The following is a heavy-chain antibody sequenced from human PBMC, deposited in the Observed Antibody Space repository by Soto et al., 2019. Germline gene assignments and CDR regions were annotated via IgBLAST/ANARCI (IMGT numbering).Heavy chain of an antibody. D-gene: IGHD4-17*01. J-gene: IGHJ4*02. CDR1: GYTFTSYY. CDR2: INPSGGST. CDR3: ARDLLHTVTFAY. Sequence: QVQLVQSGAEVKKPGASVKVSCKSSGYTFTSYYMHWVRQAPGQGLEWMGIINPSGGSTSYAQKFQGRVTMTRDTSTSTVDMELSSLRSEDTAVYYCARDLLHTVTFAYWGQGTLVTVSS. V-gene: IGHV1-46*01.